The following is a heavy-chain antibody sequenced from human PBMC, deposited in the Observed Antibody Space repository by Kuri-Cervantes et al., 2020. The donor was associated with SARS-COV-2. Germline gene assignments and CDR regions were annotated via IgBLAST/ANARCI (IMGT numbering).Heavy chain of an antibody. D-gene: IGHD2-15*01. J-gene: IGHJ4*02. V-gene: IGHV3-7*01. Sequence: GGSLRLSCAAAGFTFSSYWMSWVRQAPGKGLEWVANIKQDGSEKYYVDSVKCRFTISRDNAMNSLYLQMNSLRAEDTAVYYCACPGKTPAAYWGQETLVTVSS. CDR2: IKQDGSEK. CDR1: GFTFSSYW. CDR3: ACPGKTPAAY.